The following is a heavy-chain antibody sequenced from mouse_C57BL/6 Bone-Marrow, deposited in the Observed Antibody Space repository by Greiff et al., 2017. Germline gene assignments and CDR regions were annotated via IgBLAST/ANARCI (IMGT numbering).Heavy chain of an antibody. CDR3: TVTTVVDFDY. Sequence: VQLQQSGAELVRPGASVTLSCKASGYTFTDYEMHWVKQTPVHGLEWIGAIHPETGGTAYNQKFKGKAILTADKSSSTAYMELRSLTSEDSAVYYCTVTTVVDFDYWGQGTTLTVSS. J-gene: IGHJ2*01. CDR1: GYTFTDYE. V-gene: IGHV1-15*01. CDR2: IHPETGGT. D-gene: IGHD1-1*01.